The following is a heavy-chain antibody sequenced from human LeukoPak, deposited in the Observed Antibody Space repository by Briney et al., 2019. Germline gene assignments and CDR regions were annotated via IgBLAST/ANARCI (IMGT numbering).Heavy chain of an antibody. V-gene: IGHV1-69*13. D-gene: IGHD6-13*01. CDR1: GGTFSSYA. J-gene: IGHJ3*02. CDR2: IIPIFGTA. CDR3: ARKIAAAGPSGGAFDI. Sequence: SVKVSCKASGGTFSSYAISWVRHAPGHGLEWMGRIIPIFGTANYAQKFQGRVTITADESTSTAYMELSSLRSEDTAVYYCARKIAAAGPSGGAFDIWGQGTMVTVSS.